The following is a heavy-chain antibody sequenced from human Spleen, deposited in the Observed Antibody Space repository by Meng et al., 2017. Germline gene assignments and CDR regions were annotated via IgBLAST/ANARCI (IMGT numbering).Heavy chain of an antibody. V-gene: IGHV1-18*01. CDR1: GGIFSNSV. D-gene: IGHD3-16*01. Sequence: ASVKVSCKAPGGIFSNSVVGWVRQAPGQGLEWMGGINGVFGTTNYAQKLQGRVTMTTDTSTSTAYMELRSLRSDDTAVYYCARGGRPKGGIGGFSYYYYGMDVWGQGTTVTVSS. CDR3: ARGGRPKGGIGGFSYYYYGMDV. J-gene: IGHJ6*02. CDR2: INGVFGTT.